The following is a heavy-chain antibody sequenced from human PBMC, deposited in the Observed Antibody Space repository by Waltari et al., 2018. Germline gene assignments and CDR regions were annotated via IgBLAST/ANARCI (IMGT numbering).Heavy chain of an antibody. CDR3: ARDWSGLRGSYDY. CDR2: IYYSGST. V-gene: IGHV4-39*07. D-gene: IGHD1-26*01. CDR1: GGSISRSSYY. Sequence: QLQLQESGPGLVKPSETLSLTCPVSGGSISRSSYYWGWIRQPPGKGLEWIGSIYYSGSTYYNPSLKSRVTISVDTSKNQFSLKLSSVTAADTAVYYCARDWSGLRGSYDYWGQGTLVTVSS. J-gene: IGHJ4*02.